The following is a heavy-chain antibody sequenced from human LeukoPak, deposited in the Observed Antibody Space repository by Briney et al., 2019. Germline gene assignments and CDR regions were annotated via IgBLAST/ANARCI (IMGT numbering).Heavy chain of an antibody. V-gene: IGHV1-18*01. CDR3: ARDRPAGGYCTSASCYSSRGMDV. J-gene: IGHJ6*02. Sequence: ASVTVSCKASGYTFTTYGISWVRQAPGQGLEWMGWISAYNGNTNYVQNLQGRVTMTTDTSTSTAYMELRSLSSDDTAVYYCARDRPAGGYCTSASCYSSRGMDVWGQGTTVTVSS. CDR2: ISAYNGNT. CDR1: GYTFTTYG. D-gene: IGHD2-2*02.